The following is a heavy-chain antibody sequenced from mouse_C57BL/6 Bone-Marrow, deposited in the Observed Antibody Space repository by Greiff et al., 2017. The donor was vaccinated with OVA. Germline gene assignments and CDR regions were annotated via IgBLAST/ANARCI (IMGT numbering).Heavy chain of an antibody. J-gene: IGHJ2*01. D-gene: IGHD4-1*01. V-gene: IGHV1-52*01. CDR2: IDPSDSET. CDR3: ARESRTGTSDY. Sequence: QVQLQQPGAELVRPGSSVKLSCKASGYTFTSYWMHWVKQRPIQGLEWIGNIDPSDSETHYNQKFKDKATLTVDKSSSTAYMQLSSLTSEDSAVYYCARESRTGTSDYWGQGTTLTVSS. CDR1: GYTFTSYW.